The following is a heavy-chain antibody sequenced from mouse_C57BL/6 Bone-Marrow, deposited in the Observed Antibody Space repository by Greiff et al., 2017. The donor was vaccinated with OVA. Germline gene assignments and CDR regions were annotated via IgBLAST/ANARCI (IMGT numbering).Heavy chain of an antibody. J-gene: IGHJ2*01. V-gene: IGHV5-4*03. D-gene: IGHD2-5*01. CDR2: ISDGGSYT. CDR3: ASENSSNYVDLDY. Sequence: EVKVVESGGGLVKPGGSLKLSCEASGYTFSSYAMYWVSQTPEKRLEWVATISDGGSYTYYTDNVKGRLTLSRDNAKNTLYLQMSQLKSEDTAVYYGASENSSNYVDLDYWGQGTTLTVSS. CDR1: GYTFSSYA.